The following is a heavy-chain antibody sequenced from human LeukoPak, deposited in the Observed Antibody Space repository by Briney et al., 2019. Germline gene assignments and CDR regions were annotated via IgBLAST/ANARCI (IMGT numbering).Heavy chain of an antibody. Sequence: GGSLRLSCAASGFTFSSYWMSWVRQAPGRGLEWVSSISSSSSYIYYADSVKGRFTISRDNAKNSLYLQMNSLRAEDTAVYYCARDWGEYYFDYWGQGTLVTVSS. D-gene: IGHD3-16*01. J-gene: IGHJ4*02. V-gene: IGHV3-21*01. CDR3: ARDWGEYYFDY. CDR2: ISSSSSYI. CDR1: GFTFSSYW.